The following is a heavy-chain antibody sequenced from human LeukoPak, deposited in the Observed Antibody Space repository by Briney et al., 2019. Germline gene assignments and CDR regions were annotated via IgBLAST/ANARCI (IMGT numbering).Heavy chain of an antibody. CDR3: ARDRGSNDPIDY. D-gene: IGHD2-15*01. J-gene: IGHJ4*02. Sequence: PGGSLGLSCAASGFTLRSYGMHWVRQAPGKGLEWVAVIWHDGKNKYYADSVKGRLTVSRDNSKNTLYLQMDSLRVEDTAVYYCARDRGSNDPIDYWGQGTLVTVSS. V-gene: IGHV3-33*01. CDR2: IWHDGKNK. CDR1: GFTLRSYG.